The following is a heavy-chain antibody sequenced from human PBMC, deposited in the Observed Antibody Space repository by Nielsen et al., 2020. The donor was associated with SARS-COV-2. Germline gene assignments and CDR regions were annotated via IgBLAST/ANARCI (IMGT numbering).Heavy chain of an antibody. V-gene: IGHV4-59*01. CDR2: IYYSGST. Sequence: SETLSLTCTVSGGSISSYYWSWIRQHPGKGLEWIGYIYYSGSTNYNPSLKSRVTISVDTSKNQFSLKLSSVTAADTAVYYCARAGGITIFGVVSHFDYWGQGTLVTVSS. CDR1: GGSISSYY. J-gene: IGHJ4*02. CDR3: ARAGGITIFGVVSHFDY. D-gene: IGHD3-3*01.